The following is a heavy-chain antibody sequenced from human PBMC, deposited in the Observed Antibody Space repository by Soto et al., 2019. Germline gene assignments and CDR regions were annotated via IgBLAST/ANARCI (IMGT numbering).Heavy chain of an antibody. CDR1: GFTFSSYA. V-gene: IGHV3-64D*08. Sequence: PGGSLRLSCSASGFTFSSYAMDWVRQAPGKGLEYVSAISSNGGSTYYADSVKGRFTISRDNSKNTLYLQMSSLRAEDTAVYYCVKDGDGSYLRVWHYFDYWGQGTLVTVSS. J-gene: IGHJ4*02. CDR3: VKDGDGSYLRVWHYFDY. D-gene: IGHD1-26*01. CDR2: ISSNGGST.